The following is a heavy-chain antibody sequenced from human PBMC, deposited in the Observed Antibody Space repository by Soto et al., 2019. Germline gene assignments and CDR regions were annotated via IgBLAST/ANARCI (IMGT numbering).Heavy chain of an antibody. CDR2: IIPIFGTA. D-gene: IGHD2-2*01. CDR1: GGTFSSYA. Sequence: ASVKVSCKASGGTFSSYAISWVRQAPGQGLEWMGGIIPIFGTANYAQKFQGRVTITADESTSTAYMELSSLRSEDTAVYYCARESRYCSSTSCYGEEYYYYYGMDVWGQGTTVTVSS. V-gene: IGHV1-69*13. CDR3: ARESRYCSSTSCYGEEYYYYYGMDV. J-gene: IGHJ6*02.